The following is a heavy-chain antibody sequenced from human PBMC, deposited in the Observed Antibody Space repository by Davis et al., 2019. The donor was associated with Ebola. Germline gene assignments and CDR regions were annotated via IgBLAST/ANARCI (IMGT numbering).Heavy chain of an antibody. CDR3: ARVGPILRLGSGVLDY. CDR2: IKQDGSEK. CDR1: GFTFSSYW. D-gene: IGHD3-16*01. V-gene: IGHV3-7*03. Sequence: PGGSLRLSCAASGFTFSSYWMSWVRQAPGKGLEWVANIKQDGSEKYYVDSVKGRFTISRDNAKNSLYLQMNSLRAEDTAVYYCARVGPILRLGSGVLDYWGQGTLVTVSS. J-gene: IGHJ4*02.